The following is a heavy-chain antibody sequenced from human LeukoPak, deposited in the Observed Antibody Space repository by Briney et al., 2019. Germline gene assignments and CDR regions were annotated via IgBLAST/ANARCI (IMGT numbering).Heavy chain of an antibody. CDR1: VLTFSTYA. V-gene: IGHV3-23*01. Sequence: GGSLSLLCALSVLTFSTYAMAWVPEAPGKGVEWVSDISASGGSTYYADSVKGRFTIHRDNSKITLHLQVNCQRAHDTPIYFCAKGTDSSGRPRGGFDYWGQGTLVTVSS. J-gene: IGHJ4*02. CDR3: AKGTDSSGRPRGGFDY. D-gene: IGHD3-22*01. CDR2: ISASGGST.